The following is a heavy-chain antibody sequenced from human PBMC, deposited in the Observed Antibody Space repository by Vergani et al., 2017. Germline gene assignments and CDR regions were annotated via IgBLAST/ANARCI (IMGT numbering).Heavy chain of an antibody. CDR1: GYTFTGYY. CDR3: ARGDGGSYFPFRGYYFDY. Sequence: QVQLVQSGAEVKKPGASVKVSCKASGYTFTGYYMHWVRQAPGQGLEWMGWINPNSGGTNYAQKFQGRVTMTRDTSISTAYMELSRLRSDDTAVYYCARGDGGSYFPFRGYYFDYWGQGTLVTVSS. J-gene: IGHJ4*02. D-gene: IGHD1-26*01. V-gene: IGHV1-2*02. CDR2: INPNSGGT.